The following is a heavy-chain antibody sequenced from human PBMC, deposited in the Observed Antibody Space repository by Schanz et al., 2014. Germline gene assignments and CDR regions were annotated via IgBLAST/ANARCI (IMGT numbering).Heavy chain of an antibody. CDR2: LSGSGAGT. D-gene: IGHD3-3*01. CDR1: GFTFITYT. J-gene: IGHJ4*02. CDR3: ARDLLVSHYDFWSGNDD. Sequence: EVQLVESGGVVVQPGGSLRLSCAGSGFTFITYTMNWVRQTPGKGLEWVSTLSGSGAGTFYADSVKGRFTISRDNSKNTLYLQMNSLRADDTAVYYCARDLLVSHYDFWSGNDDWGQGTLVTVSS. V-gene: IGHV3-23*04.